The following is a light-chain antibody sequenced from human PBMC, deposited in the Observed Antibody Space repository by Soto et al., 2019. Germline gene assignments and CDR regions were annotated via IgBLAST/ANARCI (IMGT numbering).Light chain of an antibody. CDR1: SSDIGTYDY. V-gene: IGLV2-8*01. CDR3: QSYDSSLTNAV. Sequence: QSVLTQPPSASGSPGQSVTISCTGTSSDIGTYDYVSWYQHLPDKAPKLIIYEVSKRPSGVPDRFSGSKSGNTASLTITGLRGEDEADYHCQSYDSSLTNAVFGGGTKLTVL. CDR2: EVS. J-gene: IGLJ2*01.